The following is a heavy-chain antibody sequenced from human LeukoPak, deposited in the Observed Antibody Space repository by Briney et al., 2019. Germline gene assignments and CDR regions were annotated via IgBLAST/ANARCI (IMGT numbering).Heavy chain of an antibody. J-gene: IGHJ6*02. D-gene: IGHD1-14*01. CDR3: ARGTLSYYGMDV. Sequence: SGGSLRLSCAASGFTFSSYDMHWVRQATGKGLEWVSAIGTAGDTYYPGSVKGRFTISRENAKNSLYLQMNSLRAGDTAVYYCARGTLSYYGMDVWGQGTTVTVSS. CDR1: GFTFSSYD. V-gene: IGHV3-13*01. CDR2: IGTAGDT.